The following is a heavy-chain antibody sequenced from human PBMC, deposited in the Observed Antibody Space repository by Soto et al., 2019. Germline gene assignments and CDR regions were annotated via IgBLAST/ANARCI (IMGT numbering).Heavy chain of an antibody. D-gene: IGHD2-8*02. Sequence: EVQLLESGGGLVQPGGSLRLSCAASGFTFSSYAMSWVRQAPGKGLEWVSAISGSGGSTYYADSVKCRFTISRDNSKNTLYMQMNSLGAEDTAVYYCAKFGTGGGERWFDPWGQGTLVTVSS. CDR2: ISGSGGST. J-gene: IGHJ5*02. V-gene: IGHV3-23*01. CDR1: GFTFSSYA. CDR3: AKFGTGGGERWFDP.